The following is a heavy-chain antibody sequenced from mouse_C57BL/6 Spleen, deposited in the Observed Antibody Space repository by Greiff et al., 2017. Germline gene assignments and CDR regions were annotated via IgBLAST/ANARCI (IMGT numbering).Heavy chain of an antibody. D-gene: IGHD2-14*01. CDR1: GFSLTSYA. J-gene: IGHJ2*01. CDR2: IWTGGGT. CDR3: ARNWGGYENYFDY. Sequence: VQLQQSGPGLVAPSQSLSITCTVSGFSLTSYAISWVRQPPGKGLEWLGVIWTGGGTNYNSALKSRLSISKDNSKSQVFLKMNSLQTDDTARYYCARNWGGYENYFDYWGQGTTLTVSS. V-gene: IGHV2-9-1*01.